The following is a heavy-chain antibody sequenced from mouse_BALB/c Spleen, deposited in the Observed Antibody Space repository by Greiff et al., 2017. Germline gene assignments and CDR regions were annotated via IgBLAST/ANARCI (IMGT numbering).Heavy chain of an antibody. V-gene: IGHV14-3*02. Sequence: DVKLVESGAELVKPGASVKLSCTASGFNIKDTYMHWVKQRPEQGLEWIGRIDPANGNTKYDPKFQGKATITADTSSNTAYLQLSSLTSEDTAVYYCARDDYFDYWGQGTTLTVSS. CDR3: ARDDYFDY. CDR2: IDPANGNT. J-gene: IGHJ2*01. CDR1: GFNIKDTY.